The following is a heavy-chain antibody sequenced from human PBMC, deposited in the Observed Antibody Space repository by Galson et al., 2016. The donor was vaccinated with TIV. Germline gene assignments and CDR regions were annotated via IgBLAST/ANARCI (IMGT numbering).Heavy chain of an antibody. CDR2: IIAIFGTT. J-gene: IGHJ4*02. V-gene: IGHV1-69*13. Sequence: QSGAEVTKPGASVKVSCKASGGIFNSYAISWVRQAPGQGLEWMGRIIAIFGTTNYAQKFQGRVTITADESTSTVYMELRSLISEDTAVYYCARGSDYYDGSGYQNWGQGTLVTVSS. CDR3: ARGSDYYDGSGYQN. D-gene: IGHD3-22*01. CDR1: GGIFNSYA.